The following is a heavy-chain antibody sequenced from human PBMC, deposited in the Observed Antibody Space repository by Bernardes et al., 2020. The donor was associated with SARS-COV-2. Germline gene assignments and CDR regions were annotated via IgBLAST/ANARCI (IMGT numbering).Heavy chain of an antibody. Sequence: SETLSLTCTVSGASISSGAYYWSWIRQHPGKGLEWIGYIYYSGSTYYNPSLKSRVTISVDTSKNQFSLKLSSVTAADTAVYHCARENGDYGYYFDYWGQGTLVTVSS. CDR2: IYYSGST. CDR3: ARENGDYGYYFDY. CDR1: GASISSGAYY. D-gene: IGHD4-17*01. V-gene: IGHV4-31*03. J-gene: IGHJ4*02.